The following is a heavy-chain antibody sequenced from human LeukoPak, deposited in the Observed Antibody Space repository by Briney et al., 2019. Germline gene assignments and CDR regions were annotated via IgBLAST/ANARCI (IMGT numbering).Heavy chain of an antibody. Sequence: GGSLRLSCAASGFTFSSYSMNWVRQAPGKGLEWVSSISSSSSYIYYADSVKGRFTISRDNAKNSLYLQMNSLRAEDTAAYYCARGRGRGGGYAYYGMDVRGHGDTVTASS. CDR3: ARGRGRGGGYAYYGMDV. V-gene: IGHV3-21*01. D-gene: IGHD2-15*01. J-gene: IGHJ6*02. CDR2: ISSSSSYI. CDR1: GFTFSSYS.